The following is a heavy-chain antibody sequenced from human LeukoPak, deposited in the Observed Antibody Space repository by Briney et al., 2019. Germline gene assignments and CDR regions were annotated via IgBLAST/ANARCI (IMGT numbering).Heavy chain of an antibody. Sequence: PSETLSLTCTVSGGSISSSSYYWGWIRQPPGKGLEWIGSIYYSGSTYYNPSLKSRVTISVDTSKNQFSLKLSSVTAADTAVYYCARGSDTAMAGVAFDIWGQGTMVTVSS. CDR2: IYYSGST. CDR3: ARGSDTAMAGVAFDI. J-gene: IGHJ3*02. D-gene: IGHD5-18*01. V-gene: IGHV4-39*07. CDR1: GGSISSSSYY.